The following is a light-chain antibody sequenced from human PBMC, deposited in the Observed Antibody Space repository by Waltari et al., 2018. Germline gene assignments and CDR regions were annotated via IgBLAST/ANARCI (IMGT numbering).Light chain of an antibody. Sequence: SYELTQPPSVSVSPGQTAKIPCSGDALPKQYTYWYQQKPGQPPLLVIYKDTERPSGIPERFSGSSSGTTVTLTISGVQAEDEADYYCLSAYSGGSQGVFGGGTKLTVL. CDR1: ALPKQY. CDR2: KDT. V-gene: IGLV3-25*03. CDR3: LSAYSGGSQGV. J-gene: IGLJ2*01.